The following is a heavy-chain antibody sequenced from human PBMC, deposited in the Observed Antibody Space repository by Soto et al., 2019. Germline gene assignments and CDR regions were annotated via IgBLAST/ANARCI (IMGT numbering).Heavy chain of an antibody. Sequence: TLSLTCTVSGGSISNYYWTWVRQPPGKGLEWIGYVYYSGSTNYNPSLESRVTISIDASKNQFSLKMKSVTAADTAVYYCVRDYLLTGFDPWGQGALVTVSS. J-gene: IGHJ5*02. D-gene: IGHD3-9*01. V-gene: IGHV4-59*01. CDR3: VRDYLLTGFDP. CDR2: VYYSGST. CDR1: GGSISNYY.